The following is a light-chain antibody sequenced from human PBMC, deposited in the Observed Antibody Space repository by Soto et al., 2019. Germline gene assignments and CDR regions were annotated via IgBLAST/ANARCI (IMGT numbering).Light chain of an antibody. CDR2: AVS. J-gene: IGKJ5*01. CDR1: QSVSGL. V-gene: IGKV3-15*01. Sequence: VLTQSPATLSVSPGERATLSCRASQSVSGLLAWYQQKPGQAPRLLVHAVSTRATGIPARFDGSGSGTDFTLTISSLQSEDFAVYYCQQYDKWPITFGQGTRLEIK. CDR3: QQYDKWPIT.